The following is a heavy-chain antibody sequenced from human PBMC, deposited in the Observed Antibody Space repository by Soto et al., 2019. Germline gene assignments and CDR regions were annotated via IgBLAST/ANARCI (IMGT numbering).Heavy chain of an antibody. J-gene: IGHJ6*02. Sequence: GESLKISCKGSGYDFTSYWIGWVRQMPGQGLEWMGIIQPVDSDTRYSPSFQGQVTISVDKSIGTAYLQWSSLKASDTAMYYCARVLRSGYLAYFYYAMDVWGQGTTVTVSS. CDR3: ARVLRSGYLAYFYYAMDV. V-gene: IGHV5-51*01. CDR1: GYDFTSYW. CDR2: IQPVDSDT. D-gene: IGHD5-12*01.